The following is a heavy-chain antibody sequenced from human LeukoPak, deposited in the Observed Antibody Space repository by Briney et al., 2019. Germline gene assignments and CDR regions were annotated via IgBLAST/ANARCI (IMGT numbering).Heavy chain of an antibody. Sequence: SETLSLTCAVYGGSFIGFHWNWIRQPPGKGLEWIGYIFYTGGTYYNPSLKSRVTISVDTSKNQFSLKLSSVTAADTAVYYCARGAGPTTSNDAFDFWGQGTMVTVSS. D-gene: IGHD1-1*01. CDR1: GGSFIGFH. CDR3: ARGAGPTTSNDAFDF. J-gene: IGHJ3*01. V-gene: IGHV4-34*09. CDR2: IFYTGGT.